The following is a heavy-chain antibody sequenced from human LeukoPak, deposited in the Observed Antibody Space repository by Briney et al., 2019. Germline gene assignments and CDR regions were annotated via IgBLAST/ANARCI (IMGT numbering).Heavy chain of an antibody. CDR3: AREQSSDYFNGNWFDP. V-gene: IGHV3-23*01. CDR1: GFTFNNYA. D-gene: IGHD6-25*01. CDR2: ISGGSGGT. J-gene: IGHJ5*02. Sequence: SGGSLRLSCAASGFTFNNYAMNWVRQAPGKGLEWVSFISGGSGGTYYADSVRGRFSTSRDSSKSTVYLQMDRLRVEDTAVYYCAREQSSDYFNGNWFDPWGQGTLVTVSS.